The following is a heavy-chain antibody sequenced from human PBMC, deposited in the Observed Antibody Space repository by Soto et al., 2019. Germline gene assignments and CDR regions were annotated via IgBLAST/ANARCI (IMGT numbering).Heavy chain of an antibody. Sequence: QITLKESGPTLVKPTQTLTLTCTFSGFSLSTTGVGGGWIRQPPGKALGWLAIIYWDDDKRYSPSLKSRLTITKDTSNNQVVLTMTNMDPVDTATYYCARESRRFFDCWGQGTLVTVSS. CDR3: ARESRRFFDC. V-gene: IGHV2-5*02. CDR1: GFSLSTTGVG. J-gene: IGHJ4*02. D-gene: IGHD2-2*01. CDR2: IYWDDDK.